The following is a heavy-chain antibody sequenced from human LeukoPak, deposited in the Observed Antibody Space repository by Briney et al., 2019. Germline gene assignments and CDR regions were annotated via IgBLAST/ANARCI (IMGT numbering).Heavy chain of an antibody. D-gene: IGHD1-26*01. Sequence: PSETLSLTCAVSGGSLSNNFWSWISQTPGKGQEWIEEINHSGSTNYNPSLKTRLTISVDTSKNQFSLKLSSVTAADTAVYYCARAASSVDYSGSYSPFDYWGQGTLVTVSS. J-gene: IGHJ4*02. CDR2: INHSGST. CDR1: GGSLSNNF. CDR3: ARAASSVDYSGSYSPFDY. V-gene: IGHV4-34*01.